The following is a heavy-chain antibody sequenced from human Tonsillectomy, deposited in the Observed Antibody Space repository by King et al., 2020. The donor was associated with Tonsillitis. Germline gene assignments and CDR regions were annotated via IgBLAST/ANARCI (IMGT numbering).Heavy chain of an antibody. D-gene: IGHD3-22*01. CDR3: ARDHDSSGYYYVIDY. V-gene: IGHV1-2*02. J-gene: IGHJ4*02. Sequence: VQLVESGAEVKKPGASVKVSCKASGYTFTGYYIYWVRQAPGQGLEWMGWINPNSGGAHYAQKFQGRVSMTRDTSINTAYMELSRLRSDDTAVYFCARDHDSSGYYYVIDYWGQGSLVTVSS. CDR2: INPNSGGA. CDR1: GYTFTGYY.